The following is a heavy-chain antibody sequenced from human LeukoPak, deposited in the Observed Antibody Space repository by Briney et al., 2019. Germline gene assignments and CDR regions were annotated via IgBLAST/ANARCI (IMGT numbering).Heavy chain of an antibody. V-gene: IGHV1-8*01. CDR1: VYTFTSCD. CDR2: MNPNSGNT. CDR3: TRGSSGRRDN. J-gene: IGHJ4*02. D-gene: IGHD6-19*01. Sequence: GASVKVSCKASVYTFTSCDINWVRQATGQGLDWMGWMNPNSGNTGYGQSFQGRITMTRDISIGTAYMELSNLTSEDTAIYYCTRGSSGRRDNWGQGTLVTISS.